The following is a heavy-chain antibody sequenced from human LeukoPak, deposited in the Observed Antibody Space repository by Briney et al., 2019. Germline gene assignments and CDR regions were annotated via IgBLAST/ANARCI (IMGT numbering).Heavy chain of an antibody. CDR3: ARPLAYCGGDCYDDAFDI. D-gene: IGHD2-21*02. V-gene: IGHV4-39*01. Sequence: SETLSLTCTVSGGSISSGSYYWGWIRQPPGKGLEWIGSIYYSGSTYYNPSLKSRVTISVDTSKNQFSLKLSSVTAADTAVYYCARPLAYCGGDCYDDAFDIWGQGTMVTVSS. CDR2: IYYSGST. CDR1: GGSISSGSYY. J-gene: IGHJ3*02.